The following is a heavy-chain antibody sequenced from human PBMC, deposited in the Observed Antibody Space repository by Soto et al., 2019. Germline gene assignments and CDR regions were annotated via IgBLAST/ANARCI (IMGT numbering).Heavy chain of an antibody. CDR2: IYHSGST. D-gene: IGHD3-22*01. Sequence: PSETLSLTCAVSGGSISSGGYSWSWIRQPPGKGLEWIGYIYHSGSTYYNPSLKSRVTISVDRSKNQFSLKLSSVTAADTAVYYCARLSGYYQAFDQWGQGSLVTVSS. J-gene: IGHJ4*02. V-gene: IGHV4-30-2*01. CDR1: GGSISSGGYS. CDR3: ARLSGYYQAFDQ.